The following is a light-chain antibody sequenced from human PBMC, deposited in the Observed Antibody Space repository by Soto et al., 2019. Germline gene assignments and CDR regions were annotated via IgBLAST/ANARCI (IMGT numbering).Light chain of an antibody. V-gene: IGLV2-14*01. CDR1: SNDVGGYDY. J-gene: IGLJ3*02. CDR2: EVS. CDR3: NSYTSSSTGV. Sequence: QSALTQPASVSGSPGQSITISCTGTSNDVGGYDYVSWYQQHPGQVPKLMIYEVSNRPSGVSHRFSGSKSGNTASLTISGLQAEDEADYYCNSYTSSSTGVFGGGTKLTVL.